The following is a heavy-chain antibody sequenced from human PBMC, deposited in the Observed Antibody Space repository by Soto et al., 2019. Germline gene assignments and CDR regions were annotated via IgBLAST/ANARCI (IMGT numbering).Heavy chain of an antibody. J-gene: IGHJ4*02. CDR3: ARGFYGSESYSGESYFDY. CDR2: INHSGST. Sequence: QVQLQQWGAGLLKPSETLSPTCAVYGGSFSGYYWSWIRKPPGKGLEWIGEINHSGSTNYNPSLKSRVTISVDTSKNQFSLKLSSVTAADTAVYYCARGFYGSESYSGESYFDYWGQGTLVTVSS. V-gene: IGHV4-34*01. CDR1: GGSFSGYY. D-gene: IGHD3-10*01.